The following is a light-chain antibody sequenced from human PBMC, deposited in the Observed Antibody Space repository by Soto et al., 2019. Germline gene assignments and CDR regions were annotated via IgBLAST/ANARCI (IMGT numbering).Light chain of an antibody. Sequence: EIVLTQSPGTLSLSPGETATLSCRAIQTIGRNYLAWYQHKPGQAPRLLIFGTSTRATGIPDRFSGSGSGTDFTLSISRLEPEDFAVYYCQQYASSPLLTFGGGTKVDIK. J-gene: IGKJ4*01. CDR2: GTS. CDR3: QQYASSPLLT. V-gene: IGKV3-20*01. CDR1: QTIGRNY.